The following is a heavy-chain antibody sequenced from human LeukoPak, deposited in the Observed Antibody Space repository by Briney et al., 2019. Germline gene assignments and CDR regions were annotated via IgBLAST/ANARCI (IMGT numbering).Heavy chain of an antibody. Sequence: PSETLSLTCTVSGGSVSSGTYYWSWIRQPPGEGLEWIGNIFYSGSPNYKSSLKSRVTTSFDTSKNQFSLKLSSVTAADTAVYYCARVGHIVAAGTYDYWGQGTLVTVSS. CDR1: GGSVSSGTYY. J-gene: IGHJ4*02. CDR3: ARVGHIVAAGTYDY. V-gene: IGHV4-61*01. D-gene: IGHD6-13*01. CDR2: IFYSGSP.